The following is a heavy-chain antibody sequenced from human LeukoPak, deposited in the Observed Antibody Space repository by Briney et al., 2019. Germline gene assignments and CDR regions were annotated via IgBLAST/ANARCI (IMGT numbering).Heavy chain of an antibody. CDR1: GYTFTGYY. J-gene: IGHJ5*02. CDR3: ARGSITIFGVVPIAP. D-gene: IGHD3-3*01. V-gene: IGHV1-2*06. Sequence: ASVKVSCKASGYTFTGYYMHWVRQAPAQELERMGRINPNSGGTNYAQKFQDRVTMTRDTSISTAYMELSRLRSDDTAVYYCARGSITIFGVVPIAPWGQGTLVTVSS. CDR2: INPNSGGT.